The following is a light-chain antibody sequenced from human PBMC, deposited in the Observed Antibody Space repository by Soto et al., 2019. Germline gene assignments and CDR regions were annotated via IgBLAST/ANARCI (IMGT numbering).Light chain of an antibody. CDR3: QQRSNWWT. J-gene: IGKJ1*01. Sequence: EIVLTQSPATLSLSPGERATLSCRASQSVSSSLAWYQQKPGQAPRLLLYDASNRATGIPARFSGSGSGTDFALTISSLEPEDFAVYYCQQRSNWWTFGQGTKVEIK. CDR2: DAS. V-gene: IGKV3-11*01. CDR1: QSVSSS.